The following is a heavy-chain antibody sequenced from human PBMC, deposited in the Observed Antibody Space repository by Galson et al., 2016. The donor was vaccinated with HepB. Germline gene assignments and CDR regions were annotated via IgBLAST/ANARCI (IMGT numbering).Heavy chain of an antibody. CDR2: IYYNETT. D-gene: IGHD5-12*01. V-gene: IGHV4-39*01. CDR1: GGSISRSRYF. J-gene: IGHJ4*02. Sequence: ETLSLTCTVSGGSISRSRYFWGWIRQPPGRGLEWTGNIYYNETTYYNPSLRSRVSISVDTSKSQLSLTLNSVTAAETAVYYCARLGYSAYVLDSWGQGTRVSVSS. CDR3: ARLGYSAYVLDS.